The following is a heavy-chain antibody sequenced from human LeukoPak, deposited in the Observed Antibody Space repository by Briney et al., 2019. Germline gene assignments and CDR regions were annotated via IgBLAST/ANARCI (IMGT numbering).Heavy chain of an antibody. Sequence: PGGSLRLSCAASGFTFSSYAMSWVRQAPGKGLEWVSTISSSGGGTYYADSVKGRFTTSRDNSKNSLYLQMNSLRAEDTAVYYCAKALVRGVISYFDYWGQGTLVTVSS. J-gene: IGHJ4*02. CDR3: AKALVRGVISYFDY. CDR1: GFTFSSYA. CDR2: ISSSGGGT. D-gene: IGHD3-10*01. V-gene: IGHV3-23*01.